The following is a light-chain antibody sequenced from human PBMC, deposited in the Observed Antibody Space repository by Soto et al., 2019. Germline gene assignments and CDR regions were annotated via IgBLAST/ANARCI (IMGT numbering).Light chain of an antibody. CDR2: KAS. J-gene: IGKJ1*01. Sequence: DIQMTQSPSTLSGSVGDRVTITCRASQTISSWLAWYQQKPGKAPKLLIYKASTLKSGVPSRFSGSGSGTEFTLTINSLQPDDFATYYCQQYHIYSGTFGQRTKVDI. CDR3: QQYHIYSGT. V-gene: IGKV1-5*03. CDR1: QTISSW.